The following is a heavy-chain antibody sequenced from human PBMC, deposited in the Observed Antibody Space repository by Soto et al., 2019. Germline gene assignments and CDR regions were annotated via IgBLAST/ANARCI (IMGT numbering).Heavy chain of an antibody. CDR2: IGGRGTDT. D-gene: IGHD1-20*01. Sequence: DVQLLESGGGLVQPGGSLTLSCAASKFTFIDFAMSWVRQAPGKGLEWVSSIGGRGTDTYYADAVKGRFTIPRDHSKNTLFLQMDGLRDEDTAVYYCAKDAVPYNGKWDWFDSWGKGTLVIVSS. V-gene: IGHV3-23*01. CDR1: KFTFIDFA. J-gene: IGHJ5*01. CDR3: AKDAVPYNGKWDWFDS.